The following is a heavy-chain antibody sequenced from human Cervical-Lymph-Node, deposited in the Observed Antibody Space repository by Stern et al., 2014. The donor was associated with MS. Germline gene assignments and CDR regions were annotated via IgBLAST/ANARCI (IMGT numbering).Heavy chain of an antibody. J-gene: IGHJ6*02. Sequence: QVQLVQSGGGVVQPGRSLRLSCAASGFSISSLGMNWVRQAPGKGLEWVAVISFVGSNKKYGDAVKGRFSISSDNSNNTMYLQMNSLRPEDTAVYYCMGVGDAMDVWGQGTTVIVS. V-gene: IGHV3-30*03. CDR2: ISFVGSNK. CDR1: GFSISSLG. CDR3: MGVGDAMDV.